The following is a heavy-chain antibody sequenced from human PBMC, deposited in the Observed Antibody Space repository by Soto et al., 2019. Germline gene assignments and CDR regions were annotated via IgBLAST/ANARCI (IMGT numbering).Heavy chain of an antibody. J-gene: IGHJ4*02. D-gene: IGHD1-26*01. CDR1: GFTFSSYA. CDR2: ISGSGGST. V-gene: IGHV3-23*01. CDR3: ARRGSGSDYDY. Sequence: EVQLLESGGGLVQPGGSLRLSCAASGFTFSSYAMRWVRQAPGKGLEWVSAISGSGGSTYYADSVKGRFTISSDNSKTALYLQMNSLGAEDTAVYYCARRGSGSDYDYWGQGTLVIVSS.